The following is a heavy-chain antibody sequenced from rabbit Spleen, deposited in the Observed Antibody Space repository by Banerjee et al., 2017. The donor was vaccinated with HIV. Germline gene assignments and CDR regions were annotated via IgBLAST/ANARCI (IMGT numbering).Heavy chain of an antibody. CDR2: IYPGSSATT. Sequence: QSLEESGGDLVKPGASLTLTCTASGFSFSSTYYMCWVRQPPGKGLEWIGCIYPGSSATTYYATWAKGRFTISKTSSTTVTLQMTRLTAADTATYFCARDTASSFSSYGMDLWGQGTLVTVS. D-gene: IGHD8-1*01. CDR1: GFSFSSTYY. CDR3: ARDTASSFSSYGMDL. V-gene: IGHV1S40*01. J-gene: IGHJ6*01.